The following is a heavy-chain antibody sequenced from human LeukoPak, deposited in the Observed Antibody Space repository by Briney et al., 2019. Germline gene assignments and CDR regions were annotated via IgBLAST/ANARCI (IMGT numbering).Heavy chain of an antibody. CDR1: GGSFSGYY. V-gene: IGHV4-34*01. J-gene: IGHJ4*02. CDR3: ARGAESYGGIDY. Sequence: SETLSLTCAVYGGSFSGYYWSWIRQPPGKGLEWIGEINHSGSTNYNPSLKSRVTISVDTSKNQFSLKLSSVTAADTAVYYCARGAESYGGIDYWGQGSLVTVSS. D-gene: IGHD4-23*01. CDR2: INHSGST.